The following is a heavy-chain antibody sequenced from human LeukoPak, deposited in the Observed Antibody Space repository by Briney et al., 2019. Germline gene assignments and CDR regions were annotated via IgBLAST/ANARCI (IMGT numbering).Heavy chain of an antibody. Sequence: SVKVSCKASGGTFSSYAISWVRQAPGQGLEWMGGIIPIFGTANYAQKFQGRVTITADESTSTAYMELSSPRSEDTAVYYCATSLYYDSSGYYSSFDIWGQGTMVTVSS. D-gene: IGHD3-22*01. CDR2: IIPIFGTA. CDR1: GGTFSSYA. V-gene: IGHV1-69*13. J-gene: IGHJ3*02. CDR3: ATSLYYDSSGYYSSFDI.